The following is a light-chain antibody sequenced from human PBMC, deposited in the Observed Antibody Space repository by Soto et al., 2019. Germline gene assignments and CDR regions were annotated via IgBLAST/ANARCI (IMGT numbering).Light chain of an antibody. CDR2: DNN. CDR1: SSNIGNNY. CDR3: GTWDSSLSVGV. V-gene: IGLV1-51*01. J-gene: IGLJ3*02. Sequence: QSVLTQPPSVSAAPGQKVTISCSGSSSNIGNNYVSWYQQLPGTAPKLLIYDNNKRPLGIPDRFSGSKSGTSATLGITGLQTGDEADYYCGTWDSSLSVGVFGGGTQLTVL.